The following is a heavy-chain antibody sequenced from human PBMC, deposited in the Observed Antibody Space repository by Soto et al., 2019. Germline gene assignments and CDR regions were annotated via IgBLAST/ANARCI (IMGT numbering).Heavy chain of an antibody. CDR3: ARADYGVDXY. CDR1: GYTFSSYT. D-gene: IGHD3-16*01. J-gene: IGHJ4*02. Sequence: ASVKVSCKASGYTFSSYTISWVRQAPGQGLEWMGWISPYNGNTKYTQKLQGRLTMTTDTSTSTVYMELRSLRSDDTAVYYCARADYGVDXYWGQGTLVTVSS. CDR2: ISPYNGNT. V-gene: IGHV1-18*01.